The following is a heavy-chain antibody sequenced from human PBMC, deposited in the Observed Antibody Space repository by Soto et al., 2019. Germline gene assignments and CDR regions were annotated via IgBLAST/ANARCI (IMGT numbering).Heavy chain of an antibody. J-gene: IGHJ4*02. D-gene: IGHD3-22*01. Sequence: ASVKVSCKASGYTFTSYGISWVRQAPGQGLEWMGWISAYNGNTNYAQKLQGRVTMTTDTSTSPAYMELRSLRSDDPAVYYCARGDRAYDSSGYSYWGQGTLVTVSS. CDR2: ISAYNGNT. V-gene: IGHV1-18*01. CDR3: ARGDRAYDSSGYSY. CDR1: GYTFTSYG.